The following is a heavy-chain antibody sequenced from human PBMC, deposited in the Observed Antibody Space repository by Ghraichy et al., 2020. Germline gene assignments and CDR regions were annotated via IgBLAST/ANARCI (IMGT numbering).Heavy chain of an antibody. CDR3: ARAPTAHVDTAMVGAFDI. Sequence: ESLNISCTVSGGSISNYYLSWIRQPPGKGLEWIGYIYYSGSTNYNPSLKSRVTISVDTSKNQLSLKLSSVTAADTAVYYCARAPTAHVDTAMVGAFDIWGQGTMVTVSS. CDR1: GGSISNYY. CDR2: IYYSGST. J-gene: IGHJ3*02. V-gene: IGHV4-59*01. D-gene: IGHD5-18*01.